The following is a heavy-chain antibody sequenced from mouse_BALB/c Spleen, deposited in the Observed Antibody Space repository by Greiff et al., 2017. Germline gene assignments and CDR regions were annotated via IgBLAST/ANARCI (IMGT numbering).Heavy chain of an antibody. D-gene: IGHD4-1*01. J-gene: IGHJ2*01. V-gene: IGHV5-17*02. CDR1: GFTFSSFG. Sequence: EVHLVESGGGLVQPGGSRKLSCAASGFTFSSFGMHWVRQAPEKGLEWVAYISSGSSTIYYADTVKGRFTISRDNPKNTLFLQMTSLRSEDTAMYYCARRSTGTHFDYWGQGTTLTVSS. CDR2: ISSGSSTI. CDR3: ARRSTGTHFDY.